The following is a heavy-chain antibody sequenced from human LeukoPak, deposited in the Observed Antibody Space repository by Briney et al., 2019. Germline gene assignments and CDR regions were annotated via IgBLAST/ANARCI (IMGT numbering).Heavy chain of an antibody. CDR2: IYYSGST. CDR3: ARAMYSSSWYFDY. Sequence: SETLSLTCTVSGDSISSYYWSWIRQPPGKGLEWVGYIYYSGSTNYNPSLKSRVTISVDTSKNQFSLKLSSVTAADTALYYCARAMYSSSWYFDYWGQGTLVTVSS. CDR1: GDSISSYY. V-gene: IGHV4-59*01. D-gene: IGHD6-6*01. J-gene: IGHJ4*02.